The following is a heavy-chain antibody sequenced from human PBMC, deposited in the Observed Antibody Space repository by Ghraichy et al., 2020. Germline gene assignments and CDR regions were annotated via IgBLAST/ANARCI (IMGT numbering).Heavy chain of an antibody. Sequence: SETLSLTCTVSGASISSYHWSWIRQPPGKGLEWIGLISYSGSTNYNPSLKSRVTISLDTSKNQFSLKLSSVSAADTAVYYCARHAYCSGGSCYPAATDGFDIWDQGTTVTVSS. J-gene: IGHJ3*02. CDR3: ARHAYCSGGSCYPAATDGFDI. V-gene: IGHV4-59*08. CDR2: ISYSGST. D-gene: IGHD2-15*01. CDR1: GASISSYH.